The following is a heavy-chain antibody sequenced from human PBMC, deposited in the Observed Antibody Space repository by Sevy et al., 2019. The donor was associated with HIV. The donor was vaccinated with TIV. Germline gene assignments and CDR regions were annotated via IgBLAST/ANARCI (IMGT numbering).Heavy chain of an antibody. CDR1: GFSVSSNY. CDR2: IYSDGRT. Sequence: GGSLRLSCVVSGFSVSSNYMSWVRQAQGRGLRWVSIIYSDGRTYYADSLRGRFTITRDTSKNTVYLEMNSLRTEDTAVYYCTREDIVLGEDNYYGMDVWGHGTTVTVSS. CDR3: TREDIVLGEDNYYGMDV. V-gene: IGHV3-53*01. J-gene: IGHJ6*02. D-gene: IGHD2-15*01.